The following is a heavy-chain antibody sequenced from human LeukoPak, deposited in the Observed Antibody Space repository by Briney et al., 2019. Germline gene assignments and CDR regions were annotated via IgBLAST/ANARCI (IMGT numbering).Heavy chain of an antibody. Sequence: GGSLRLSCAGSGFPVSHYSMSWVRQAPGKGPEWVSVVYNDGRISYADSVKGRFTISRDLSKNTLCLQMNSLRDADTAVYYCAKEGARLRGPMEIYYFEQWGQGTLVTVSS. CDR2: VYNDGRI. CDR1: GFPVSHYS. V-gene: IGHV3-66*01. CDR3: AKEGARLRGPMEIYYFEQ. J-gene: IGHJ4*02. D-gene: IGHD3-10*01.